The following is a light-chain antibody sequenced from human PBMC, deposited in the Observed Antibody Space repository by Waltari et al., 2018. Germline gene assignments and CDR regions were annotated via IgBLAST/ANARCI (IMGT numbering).Light chain of an antibody. CDR2: AAS. Sequence: DIQLTQSPSSLSASVGDRVTITCRASQSIISYLNWYQQKPGKAPKLLIYAASSLQSGVPSRFSGSGSGTDFTLTISSLQPEDFATYYCQQYNTYSITFGQGTRVEIK. CDR1: QSIISY. J-gene: IGKJ5*01. CDR3: QQYNTYSIT. V-gene: IGKV1-39*01.